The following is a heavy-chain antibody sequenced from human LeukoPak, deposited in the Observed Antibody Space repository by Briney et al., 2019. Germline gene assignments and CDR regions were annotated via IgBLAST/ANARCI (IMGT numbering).Heavy chain of an antibody. V-gene: IGHV4-59*01. CDR2: IYYSGST. J-gene: IGHJ4*02. CDR1: GGSISSYY. CDR3: ARDIRSYGIDY. D-gene: IGHD3-10*01. Sequence: SETLSLTCTVSGGSISSYYWSWIRQPPGKGLEWIGYIYYSGSTNYNPSPKSRVTISVDTSKNQFSLKLSSVAAADTAVYYCARDIRSYGIDYWGQGTLVTVSS.